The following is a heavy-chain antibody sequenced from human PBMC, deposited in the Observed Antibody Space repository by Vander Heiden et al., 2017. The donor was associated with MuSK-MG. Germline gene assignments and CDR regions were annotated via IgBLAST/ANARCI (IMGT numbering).Heavy chain of an antibody. V-gene: IGHV4-38-2*01. Sequence: QVQLQESGPGLVKPSETLSLTCAPSGYSISSGYYWGWIRQPPGKGLEWIGSIYHSGSTYYNPSLKSRVTISVDTSKNQFSLKLSSVTAADTAVYYCVTQIVEVLSSPSYYFDYWGQGTLVTVSS. CDR2: IYHSGST. CDR3: VTQIVEVLSSPSYYFDY. CDR1: GYSISSGYY. J-gene: IGHJ4*02. D-gene: IGHD3-10*01.